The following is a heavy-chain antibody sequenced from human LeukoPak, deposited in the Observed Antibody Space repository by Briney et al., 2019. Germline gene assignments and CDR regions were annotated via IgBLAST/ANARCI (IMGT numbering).Heavy chain of an antibody. CDR2: IYYSGST. D-gene: IGHD2-15*01. CDR1: GYSIRSGFY. V-gene: IGHV4-38-2*02. Sequence: PSETLSLTCTVSGYSIRSGFYWGWIRQPPGKGLEWIGSIYYSGSTYYNPSLKSRVTISVDTSKNQFSLKLSSVTAADTAVYYCARDRCSGGSCYPLDYWGQGTLVTVSS. CDR3: ARDRCSGGSCYPLDY. J-gene: IGHJ4*02.